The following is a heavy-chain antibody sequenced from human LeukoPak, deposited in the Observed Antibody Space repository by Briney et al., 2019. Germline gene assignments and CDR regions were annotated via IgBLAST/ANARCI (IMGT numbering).Heavy chain of an antibody. CDR2: ISSSGSTI. CDR3: TRDSPYCGGDCYAFDI. D-gene: IGHD2-21*02. CDR1: GFTFSSYE. V-gene: IGHV3-48*03. Sequence: GGSLRLSCAASGFTFSSYEMNWVRQARGKGREWVSYISSSGSTIYYADSVKGRFTISRDNAKNSLYLQMNSLRAEDTAVYYCTRDSPYCGGDCYAFDIWGQGTMVTVSS. J-gene: IGHJ3*02.